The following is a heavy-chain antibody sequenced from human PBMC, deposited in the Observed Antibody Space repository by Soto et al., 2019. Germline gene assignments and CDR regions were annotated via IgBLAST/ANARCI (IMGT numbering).Heavy chain of an antibody. CDR1: GFTFSDYY. CDR3: ARDLVNWNDVGYAFDI. D-gene: IGHD1-1*01. CDR2: ISSSGSTI. Sequence: GGSLRLSCAASGFTFSDYYMSWIRQAPGKGLEWVSYISSSGSTIYYADSVKGRFTISRDNAKNSLYLQMNSLRAEDTAVYYCARDLVNWNDVGYAFDIWGQGTMVTVSS. J-gene: IGHJ3*02. V-gene: IGHV3-11*01.